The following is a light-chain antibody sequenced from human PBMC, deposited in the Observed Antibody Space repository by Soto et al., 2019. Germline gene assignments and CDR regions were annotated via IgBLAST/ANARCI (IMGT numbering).Light chain of an antibody. V-gene: IGKV1-6*01. CDR2: SAS. CDR3: QQLTSYPRST. CDR1: QAIRND. J-gene: IGKJ5*01. Sequence: AIQMTQSPSSLSASVGDRVTITCRASQAIRNDLGWYQLKPGKAPKLLIYSASSLQSGVPSRFSGSGSGTDFTLTISNLQPEDFASYYCQQLTSYPRSTFGQGTRLEI.